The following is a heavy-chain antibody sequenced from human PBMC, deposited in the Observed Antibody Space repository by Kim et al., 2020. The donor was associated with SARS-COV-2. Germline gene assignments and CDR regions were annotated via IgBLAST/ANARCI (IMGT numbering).Heavy chain of an antibody. J-gene: IGHJ5*02. Sequence: SETLSLTCTVSGGSISSSSYYWGWIRQPPGKGLEWIGSIYYSGSTYYNPSLKSRVTISVDTSKNQFSLKLSSVTAADTAVYYCASRAKYSSSSSWFDPWGQGTLVTVSS. D-gene: IGHD6-6*01. V-gene: IGHV4-39*01. CDR2: IYYSGST. CDR3: ASRAKYSSSSSWFDP. CDR1: GGSISSSSYY.